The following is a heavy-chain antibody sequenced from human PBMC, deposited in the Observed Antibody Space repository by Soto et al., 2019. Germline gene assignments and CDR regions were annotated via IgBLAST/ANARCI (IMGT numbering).Heavy chain of an antibody. CDR1: GYTFSNYY. CDR2: INPSGGGT. J-gene: IGHJ6*02. CDR3: ARGPKLTDCGDRGYYGMDV. V-gene: IGHV1-46*01. Sequence: QVHLVQSGAEVKKPGASVTFPCKASGYTFSNYYMHWVRQAPGQGLEWVGIINPSGGGTTYAQNFQGRVTMTRDTSTSTVYMELNSLRSEDTAVYYCARGPKLTDCGDRGYYGMDVWGHGTTVTVSS. D-gene: IGHD4-17*01.